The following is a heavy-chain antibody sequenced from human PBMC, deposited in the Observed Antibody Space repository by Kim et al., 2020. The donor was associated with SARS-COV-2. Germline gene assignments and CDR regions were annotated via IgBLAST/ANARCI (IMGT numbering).Heavy chain of an antibody. V-gene: IGHV3-23*01. Sequence: GGSLRLSCAASGFAFSSYAMTWVRQAPGKGLEWVSSIGGDGDTTYYAGSVRGRFSISRDNPNNAVYLQMNSLRAEDTAKYYCAKGMSGTSTCCYNYWGQG. CDR1: GFAFSSYA. D-gene: IGHD2-2*01. CDR3: AKGMSGTSTCCYNY. J-gene: IGHJ4*01. CDR2: IGGDGDTT.